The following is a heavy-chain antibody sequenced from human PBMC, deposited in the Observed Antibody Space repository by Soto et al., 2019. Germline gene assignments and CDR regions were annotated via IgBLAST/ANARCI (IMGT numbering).Heavy chain of an antibody. Sequence: QLQLQESGPGLVKPSETLSLTCTVSGGSISSSSYYWGWIRQPPGKGLEWIGSIYYSGSTYYNPSLKSRVTISVDTSKNQFSLKLSSVTAADTAVYYCARHAMYSSSGFDYWGQGTLVTVSS. CDR3: ARHAMYSSSGFDY. J-gene: IGHJ4*02. V-gene: IGHV4-39*01. D-gene: IGHD6-13*01. CDR1: GGSISSSSYY. CDR2: IYYSGST.